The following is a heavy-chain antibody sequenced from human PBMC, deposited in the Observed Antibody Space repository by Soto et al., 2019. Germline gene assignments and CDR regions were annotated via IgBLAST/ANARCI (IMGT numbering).Heavy chain of an antibody. CDR3: ARGHRYFYDSSGYCSVNWFDP. CDR1: GGSISSGGYY. D-gene: IGHD3-22*01. J-gene: IGHJ5*02. Sequence: QVQLQESGPGLVKPSQTLSLTCTVSGGSISSGGYYWSWIRQHPGKGLEWIGYIYYSGSTYYNPSLTSPGTISVDTYKNLFSLKLNSVTAAYTAVYYCARGHRYFYDSSGYCSVNWFDPWGQGTLVTVSS. CDR2: IYYSGST. V-gene: IGHV4-31*01.